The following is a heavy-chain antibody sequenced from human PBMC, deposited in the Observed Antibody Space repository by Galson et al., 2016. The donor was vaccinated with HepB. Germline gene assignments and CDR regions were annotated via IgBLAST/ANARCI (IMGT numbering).Heavy chain of an antibody. CDR2: TFYRSTWEN. Sequence: CAISGDSVYNNGAAWVWIRQSPSRGLEWPGRTFYRSTWENHCAGSVINRITISPDTSRHQFSLHLHSLTPEYKTVYYCARAVMLGRGQDVWGQGTTVTVSS. D-gene: IGHD3-10*01. CDR1: GDSVYNNGAA. CDR3: ARAVMLGRGQDV. J-gene: IGHJ6*02. V-gene: IGHV6-1*01.